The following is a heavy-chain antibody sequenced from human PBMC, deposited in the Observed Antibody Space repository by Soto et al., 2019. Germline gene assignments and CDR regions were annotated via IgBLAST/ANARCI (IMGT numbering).Heavy chain of an antibody. Sequence: ASVKVSCKASGGTFSSYAISWVRQAPGQGLEWMGGIIPIFGTANYAQKFQGRVTITADESTSTAYMELSSLRSEDTAVYYCARSRGWYRRAVYYFDYWGQGTLVTVSS. CDR2: IIPIFGTA. CDR3: ARSRGWYRRAVYYFDY. CDR1: GGTFSSYA. V-gene: IGHV1-69*13. J-gene: IGHJ4*02. D-gene: IGHD6-19*01.